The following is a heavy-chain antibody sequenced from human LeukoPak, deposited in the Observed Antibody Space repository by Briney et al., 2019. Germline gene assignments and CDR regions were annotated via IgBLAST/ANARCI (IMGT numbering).Heavy chain of an antibody. CDR2: MNPNSGNT. V-gene: IGHV1-8*03. D-gene: IGHD3-9*01. CDR1: GYTFTCYY. CDR3: ARRGRVEEGRYFDWSYTQGWFDP. Sequence: ASVKVSCKASGYTFTCYYMHWVRQATGQGLEWMGRMNPNSGNTGYAQKFQGRVTITRNTSISTAYMELSSLRSEDTAVYYCARRGRVEEGRYFDWSYTQGWFDPWGQGTLVTVSS. J-gene: IGHJ5*02.